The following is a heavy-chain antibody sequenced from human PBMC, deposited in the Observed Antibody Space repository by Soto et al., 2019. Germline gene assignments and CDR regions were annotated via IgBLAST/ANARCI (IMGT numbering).Heavy chain of an antibody. J-gene: IGHJ6*02. CDR3: ARYIVVVPAAISLGMDV. D-gene: IGHD2-2*01. Sequence: GGSLRLSCAASGFTFSSYWMSWVRQAPGKGLEWVANIKQDGSEKYYVDSVKGRFTISRDNAKNSLYLQMNSLRAEDTAVYYCARYIVVVPAAISLGMDVWGQGTTVTVSS. V-gene: IGHV3-7*01. CDR2: IKQDGSEK. CDR1: GFTFSSYW.